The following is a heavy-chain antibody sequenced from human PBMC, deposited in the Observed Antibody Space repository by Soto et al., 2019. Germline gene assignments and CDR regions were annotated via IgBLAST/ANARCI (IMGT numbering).Heavy chain of an antibody. V-gene: IGHV4-30-4*01. CDR2: IYYSGST. J-gene: IGHJ4*02. CDR1: GGSISSGDYY. Sequence: KPSETLSLTCTVSGGSISSGDYYWSWIRQPPGKGLEWIGYIYYSGSTYYNPSLKSRVTISVDTSKNQFSLKLSSVTAADTAVYYCAREGEMATITSGFGDYWGQGTLVTVSS. CDR3: AREGEMATITSGFGDY. D-gene: IGHD5-12*01.